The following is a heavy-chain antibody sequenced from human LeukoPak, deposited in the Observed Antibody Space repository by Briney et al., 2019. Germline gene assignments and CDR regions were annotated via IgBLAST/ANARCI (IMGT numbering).Heavy chain of an antibody. J-gene: IGHJ4*02. D-gene: IGHD5-18*01. Sequence: ASVKVSCKASGYTFTSYAMNWVRQAPGQGLEWMGWINTNTGNPTYAQGFTGRFVFSLDTSVSTAYLQISSLKAEDTAVYYCGRDQTGYGYGPPGYWGQGTLVTVSS. CDR2: INTNTGNP. CDR3: GRDQTGYGYGPPGY. CDR1: GYTFTSYA. V-gene: IGHV7-4-1*02.